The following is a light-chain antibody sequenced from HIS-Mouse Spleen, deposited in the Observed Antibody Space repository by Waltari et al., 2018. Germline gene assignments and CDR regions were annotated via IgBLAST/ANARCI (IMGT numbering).Light chain of an antibody. CDR3: AAWDDSLSGPV. CDR2: RNT. J-gene: IGLJ3*02. Sequence: QSVLTQPPSASGTPGQRVTISCSGSSSNIGSNYVYWYQQLPGTAPKLLIYRNTPRPAGGPDRFSGSKSGTSASLAISGLRSEDEADYYCAAWDDSLSGPVFGGGTKLTVL. CDR1: SSNIGSNY. V-gene: IGLV1-47*01.